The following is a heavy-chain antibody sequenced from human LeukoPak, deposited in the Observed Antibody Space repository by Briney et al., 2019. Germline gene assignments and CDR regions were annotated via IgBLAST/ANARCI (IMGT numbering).Heavy chain of an antibody. CDR1: GFSFSSYA. CDR2: ISGSGGST. D-gene: IGHD6-19*01. J-gene: IGHJ4*02. Sequence: GRSLRLSCAASGFSFSSYAMHWVRQAPGKGLEWVSAISGSGGSTYYADSVKGRFTISRDNSKNTLYLQMNSLRAEDTAVYYCAKDKRNIGSGTLHDYWGQGTLVTVSS. CDR3: AKDKRNIGSGTLHDY. V-gene: IGHV3-23*01.